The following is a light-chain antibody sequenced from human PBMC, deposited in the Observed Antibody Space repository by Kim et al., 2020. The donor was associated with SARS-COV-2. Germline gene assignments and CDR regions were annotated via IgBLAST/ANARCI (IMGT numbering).Light chain of an antibody. CDR3: NSYAGANNQVV. J-gene: IGLJ2*01. CDR1: SSDIGAYDY. V-gene: IGLV2-8*01. CDR2: EVT. Sequence: SVTISGTGTSSDIGAYDYVSWYQQHPGKAPKLIIYEVTARPSGVPDRFSGSKSGNTASLTVSGLQAEDEADYYCNSYAGANNQVVFGGGTKVTVL.